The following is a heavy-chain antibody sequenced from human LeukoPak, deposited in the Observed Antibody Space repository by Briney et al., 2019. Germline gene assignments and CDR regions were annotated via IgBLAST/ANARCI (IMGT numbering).Heavy chain of an antibody. Sequence: GGSLRLSCAASGFTFSSFAMSWVRRAPGKGLEWVSAISGSGGSTFYADSVKGRFTISRDSSKNTLYLQMNSLRAEDTAVYYCAKDLGVRHSPKPRVSASDYWGQGTLVTVSS. CDR3: AKDLGVRHSPKPRVSASDY. J-gene: IGHJ4*02. V-gene: IGHV3-23*01. CDR1: GFTFSSFA. CDR2: ISGSGGST. D-gene: IGHD2-15*01.